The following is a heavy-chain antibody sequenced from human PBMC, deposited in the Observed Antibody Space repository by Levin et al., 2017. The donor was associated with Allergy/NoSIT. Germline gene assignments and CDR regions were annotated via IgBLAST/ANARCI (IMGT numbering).Heavy chain of an antibody. CDR1: GFTFDDYA. Sequence: GGSLRLSCAASGFTFDDYAMHWVRQAPGKGLEWVSGISWNSGSIGYADSVKGRFTISRDNAKNSLSLQMNSLRTEDNALYYCARDNIGLPDAFDIWGQGTMVIVSS. CDR3: ARDNIGLPDAFDI. CDR2: ISWNSGSI. J-gene: IGHJ3*02. V-gene: IGHV3-9*01. D-gene: IGHD3-10*01.